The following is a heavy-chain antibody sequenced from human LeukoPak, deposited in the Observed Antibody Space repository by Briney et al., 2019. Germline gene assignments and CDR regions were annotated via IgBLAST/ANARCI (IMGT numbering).Heavy chain of an antibody. CDR1: GYTFTGYY. J-gene: IGHJ5*02. Sequence: ASVKVSCKASGYTFTGYYMHWVRQAPGHGLEWMGWINPNSGGTNYAQKFQGRVTMTRDTSISTAYMELSRLRSDDTAVYYCARDAEAGTIWFDPWGQGTLVTVSS. CDR2: INPNSGGT. V-gene: IGHV1-2*02. CDR3: ARDAEAGTIWFDP. D-gene: IGHD6-13*01.